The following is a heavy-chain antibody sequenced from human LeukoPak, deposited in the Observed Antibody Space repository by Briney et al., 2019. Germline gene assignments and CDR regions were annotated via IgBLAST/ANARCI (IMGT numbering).Heavy chain of an antibody. CDR3: AREGGGSGSYYITSNNWFDP. CDR2: IYYSGST. J-gene: IGHJ5*02. V-gene: IGHV4-31*03. CDR1: GGSISSGGYY. D-gene: IGHD3-10*01. Sequence: SQTLSLTCTVSGGSISSGGYYWSWIRQHPGKGLEWIGYIYYSGSTYYNPSLKSRVTISVDTSKNQFSLKLSSVTAADTAVYYCAREGGGSGSYYITSNNWFDPWGRGTLVTVSS.